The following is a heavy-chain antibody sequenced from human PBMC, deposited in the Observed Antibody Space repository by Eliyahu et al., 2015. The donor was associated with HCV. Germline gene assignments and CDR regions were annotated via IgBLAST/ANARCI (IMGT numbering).Heavy chain of an antibody. Sequence: QVQLQESGPGLVKPSGTLSLTCAVSGGSIRSSNXWSWVRQPPGKGLEWIGEIYHSGSTNYNPSLKSRVTISVDKSKNQFSLKLSSVTAADTAVYYCARNRCSGGSCYWETVYYFDYWGQGTLVTVSS. J-gene: IGHJ4*02. V-gene: IGHV4-4*02. CDR1: GGSIRSSNX. CDR2: IYHSGST. CDR3: ARNRCSGGSCYWETVYYFDY. D-gene: IGHD2-15*01.